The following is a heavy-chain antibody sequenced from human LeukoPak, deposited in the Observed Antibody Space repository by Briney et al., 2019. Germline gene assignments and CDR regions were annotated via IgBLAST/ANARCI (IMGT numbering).Heavy chain of an antibody. CDR2: IYTSGST. Sequence: PSETLSLTCTVSSGSISTGSYYWSWIWQPAGKGLEWIGHIYTSGSTNYNSYLKSRVTISVDTSKNQFSLKLSSVTAADTAVYYCARQTGSGLFILPGGQGTLVTVSS. D-gene: IGHD3/OR15-3a*01. CDR1: SGSISTGSYY. V-gene: IGHV4-61*09. J-gene: IGHJ4*02. CDR3: ARQTGSGLFILP.